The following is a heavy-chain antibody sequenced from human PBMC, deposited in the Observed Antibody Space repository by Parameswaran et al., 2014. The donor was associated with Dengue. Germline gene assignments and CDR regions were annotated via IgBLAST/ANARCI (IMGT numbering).Heavy chain of an antibody. D-gene: IGHD2/OR15-2a*01. CDR2: VNHSGST. Sequence: WIRQPPGKGLEWIGDVNHSGSTDYNPSLKSRVTISMDTSKNQFSLKLSSVTAADTAVYYCARRAPQNRNSYHYAMDVWGQGTTVTVSS. CDR3: ARRAPQNRNSYHYAMDV. V-gene: IGHV4-34*01. J-gene: IGHJ6*02.